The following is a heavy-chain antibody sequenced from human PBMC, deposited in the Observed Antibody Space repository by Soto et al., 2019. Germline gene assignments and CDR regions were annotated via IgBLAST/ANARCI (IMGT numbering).Heavy chain of an antibody. CDR1: GFTFSDYH. D-gene: IGHD2-21*02. CDR2: ISVSSTYA. CDR3: ARDGAWIDY. V-gene: IGHV3-11*06. Sequence: GGSLRLSCAASGFTFSDYHMSWIRQAPGKGLECVAYISVSSTYANYADSVEGRFTISRDNSKNTLYLQMNSLRAEDTAVYYCARDGAWIDYWGQGTLVTVSS. J-gene: IGHJ4*02.